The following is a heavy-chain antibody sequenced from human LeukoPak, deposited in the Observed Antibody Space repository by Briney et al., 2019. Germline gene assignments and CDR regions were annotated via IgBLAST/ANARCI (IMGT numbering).Heavy chain of an antibody. CDR1: GYTLTELS. CDR3: ATPPLSSGWYSLFDY. CDR2: FDPEDGET. Sequence: WASVKVSFKVSGYTLTELSMHWVRQAPGKGLEWMGGFDPEDGETIYAQKFQGRVTVTEDTSTDTAYMELSSLRSEDTAVYYCATPPLSSGWYSLFDYWGQGTLVTVSS. D-gene: IGHD6-19*01. V-gene: IGHV1-24*01. J-gene: IGHJ4*02.